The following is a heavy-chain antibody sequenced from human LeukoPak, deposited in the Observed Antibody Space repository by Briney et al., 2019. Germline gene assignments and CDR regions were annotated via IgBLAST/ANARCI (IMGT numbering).Heavy chain of an antibody. J-gene: IGHJ4*02. D-gene: IGHD2-15*01. CDR1: GYSFTSYW. CDR2: IYPGDSDT. V-gene: IGHV5-51*01. CDR3: AQSSGGSWTTFDY. Sequence: GGSLKLSCKGSGYSFTSYWIGWVRQMPGKGLEWMGIIYPGDSDTRYSPSFQGQVTISADKSISTAYLQWSSLKASDTAMYYCAQSSGGSWTTFDYWGQGTLVTVSS.